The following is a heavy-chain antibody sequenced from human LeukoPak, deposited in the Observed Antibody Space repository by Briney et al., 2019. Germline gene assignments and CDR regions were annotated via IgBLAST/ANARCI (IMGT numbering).Heavy chain of an antibody. V-gene: IGHV1-2*02. Sequence: ASVKVSCKASGYTFTGYYMHWVRQAPGQGLEWVGWINPNSGGTNYAQKFQGRVTMTRDTSISTAYMELSRLRSDDTAVYYCARDRWTLVGGGAFDIWGQGTMVTVSS. D-gene: IGHD1-26*01. CDR3: ARDRWTLVGGGAFDI. CDR1: GYTFTGYY. CDR2: INPNSGGT. J-gene: IGHJ3*02.